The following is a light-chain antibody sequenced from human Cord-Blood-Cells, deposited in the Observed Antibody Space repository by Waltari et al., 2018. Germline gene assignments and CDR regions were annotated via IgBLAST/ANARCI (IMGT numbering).Light chain of an antibody. V-gene: IGKV2-30*01. CDR2: KVS. Sequence: EVEITQRALSLPRPLGPPASTSCRSLQRLVYSDGNTYLNWFQQRPGQSPRRLIYKVSNRDSGVPDRFSGSGSGTDFTLKISRVEAEDVGVYYCMQGTHWPLTFGGGTKVEIK. CDR3: MQGTHWPLT. J-gene: IGKJ4*01. CDR1: QRLVYSDGNTY.